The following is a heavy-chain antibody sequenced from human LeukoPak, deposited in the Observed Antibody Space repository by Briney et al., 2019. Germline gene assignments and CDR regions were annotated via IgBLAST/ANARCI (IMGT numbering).Heavy chain of an antibody. V-gene: IGHV1-2*02. CDR2: INPNSGGT. Sequence: ASVKVSCKASGYTFTGYYMHWVRQAPGQGLEWMGWINPNSGGTNYAQKFQGRVTMTRDTSISTAYMELSRLRPDDTAVYYCARDLHTVTISEYFQHWGQGTLVTVSS. CDR1: GYTFTGYY. D-gene: IGHD4-17*01. CDR3: ARDLHTVTISEYFQH. J-gene: IGHJ1*01.